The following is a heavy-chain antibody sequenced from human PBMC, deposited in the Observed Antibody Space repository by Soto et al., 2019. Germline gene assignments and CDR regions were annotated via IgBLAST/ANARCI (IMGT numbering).Heavy chain of an antibody. CDR2: IYTSGTT. D-gene: IGHD1-26*01. CDR3: AREGASGFGRDV. J-gene: IGHJ6*01. V-gene: IGHV4-4*07. CDR1: GGSIRSYY. Sequence: QVHLQESGPGLVKPSETLSLTCNVSGGSIRSYYWSWIRQPAGKALEWIGRIYTSGTTNYNPSLKSRATIFIDTSKTQFSLKLDSVTAADTAVYYCAREGASGFGRDVWGQGTTVTVSS.